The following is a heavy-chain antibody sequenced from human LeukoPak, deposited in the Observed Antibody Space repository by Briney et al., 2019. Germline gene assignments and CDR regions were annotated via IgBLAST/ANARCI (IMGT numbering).Heavy chain of an antibody. CDR2: IRYDGSNK. CDR3: AKDLSGAAYTFDY. CDR1: GFTFSSYG. V-gene: IGHV3-30*02. J-gene: IGHJ4*02. D-gene: IGHD3-16*01. Sequence: PGGSLRLSCAASGFTFSSYGMHWVRQAPGEGLEWVAFIRYDGSNKYYTDSVKGRFTISRDNSKNTLHLQMNSLRAEDTAVYYCAKDLSGAAYTFDYWGQGTLVTVSS.